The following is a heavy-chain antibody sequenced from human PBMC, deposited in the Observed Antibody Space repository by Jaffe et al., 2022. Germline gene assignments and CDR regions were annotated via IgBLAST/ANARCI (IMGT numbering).Heavy chain of an antibody. J-gene: IGHJ4*02. D-gene: IGHD6-6*01. CDR3: AKDKQRWQLVQGSFDY. CDR2: ISWNSGSI. V-gene: IGHV3-9*01. CDR1: GFTFDDYA. Sequence: EVQLVESGGGLVQPGRSLRLSCAASGFTFDDYAMHWVRQAPGKGLEWVSGISWNSGSIGYADSVKGRFTISRDNAKNSLYLQMNSLRAEDTALYYCAKDKQRWQLVQGSFDYWGQGTLVTVSS.